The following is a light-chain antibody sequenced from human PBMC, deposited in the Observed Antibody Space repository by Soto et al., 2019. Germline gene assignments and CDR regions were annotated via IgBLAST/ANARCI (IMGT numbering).Light chain of an antibody. CDR3: SSYTSSSTLEEV. CDR1: SSDVGGYNY. Sequence: QSALTQPASVSGSPGQSITISCTGTSSDVGGYNYVSWYQQHPGKAPKLMIYDVSNRPSGVSNRFSGSKSGNTASLTISGLQAEDEDDYYYSSYTSSSTLEEVFGGGTKLTVL. CDR2: DVS. V-gene: IGLV2-14*01. J-gene: IGLJ2*01.